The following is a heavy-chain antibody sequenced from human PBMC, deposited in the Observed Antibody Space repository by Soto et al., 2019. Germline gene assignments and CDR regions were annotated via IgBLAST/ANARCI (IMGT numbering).Heavy chain of an antibody. CDR3: ASPDTAMVDLDY. J-gene: IGHJ4*02. V-gene: IGHV3-15*07. D-gene: IGHD5-18*01. CDR2: IKSKTDGGTT. Sequence: GGSLRLSCAASGFTFSNAWMNWVRQAPGKGLEWVGRIKSKTDGGTTDYAAPVKGRFTISRDDSKNTLYLQMNSLKTEDTAVYYCASPDTAMVDLDYWGQGTLVTVS. CDR1: GFTFSNAW.